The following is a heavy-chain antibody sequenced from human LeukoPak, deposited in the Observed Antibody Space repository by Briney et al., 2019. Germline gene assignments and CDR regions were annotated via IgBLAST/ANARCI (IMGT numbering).Heavy chain of an antibody. D-gene: IGHD2-15*01. CDR3: ARSWWRNAFDI. J-gene: IGHJ3*02. CDR1: GGSISSYY. CDR2: IYYSAST. Sequence: SSETLSLTXTVSGGSISSYYWSWIWQPPGKGLEWIGYIYYSASTNYNPSLKSRVTISVDTSKNQFSLKLSSVTAADTAVYYCARSWWRNAFDIWGQGTMVTVSS. V-gene: IGHV4-59*01.